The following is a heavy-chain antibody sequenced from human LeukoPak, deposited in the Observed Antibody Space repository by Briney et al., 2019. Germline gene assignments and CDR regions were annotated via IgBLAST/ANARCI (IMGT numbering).Heavy chain of an antibody. CDR3: ARDDYSNYNY. Sequence: SETLSLTCTVSGGSISGSYYSWAWIRQPPGKRLERIGSIYYSGSAFYNPSLKSRVTMSVDTSKSQFSLKLSSVTAADTALYYCARDDYSNYNYWGQGTPVIVSS. CDR1: GGSISGSYYS. CDR2: IYYSGSA. D-gene: IGHD4-11*01. J-gene: IGHJ4*02. V-gene: IGHV4-39*01.